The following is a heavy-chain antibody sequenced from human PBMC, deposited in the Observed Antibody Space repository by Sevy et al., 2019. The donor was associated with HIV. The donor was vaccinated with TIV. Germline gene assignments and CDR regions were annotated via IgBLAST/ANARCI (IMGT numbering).Heavy chain of an antibody. Sequence: GGSLRLSCAASRFTFKTYWMSWVHQAPGKGLEWVGNIKEDGSAKYYADSVRGGFTISRDNAKNSLYLQMRSLRVEDTAVYYCARDSPGYGGYSYWGQGTLVTVSS. J-gene: IGHJ4*01. CDR1: RFTFKTYW. CDR2: IKEDGSAK. V-gene: IGHV3-7*01. D-gene: IGHD1-26*01. CDR3: ARDSPGYGGYSY.